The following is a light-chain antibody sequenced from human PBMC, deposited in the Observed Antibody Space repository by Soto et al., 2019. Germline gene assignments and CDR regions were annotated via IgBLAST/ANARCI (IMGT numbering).Light chain of an antibody. J-gene: IGKJ1*01. V-gene: IGKV1-39*01. CDR3: EQSYATPRT. CDR2: TAS. CDR1: QSIITD. Sequence: DIEMAQTPSSLSASVGDRVTITCRASQSIITDLNWYQQKPGKAPKLLMHTASAFQSGVPSRFSGSASGTNFTLTITSLQPEDVATYYCEQSYATPRTFGQGTKVAI.